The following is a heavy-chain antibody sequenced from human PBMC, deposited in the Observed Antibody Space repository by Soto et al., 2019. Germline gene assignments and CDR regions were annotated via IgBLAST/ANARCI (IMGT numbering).Heavy chain of an antibody. V-gene: IGHV3-23*01. CDR3: AKDVVGGSLFRGAFDY. CDR1: RFTFTSYA. J-gene: IGHJ4*02. CDR2: ISASGGAT. Sequence: EVELLESGGGLVQPGGSLRLSCVASRFTFTSYAMSWVRQAPGKGLEWVAAISASGGATIHADSVKGRLTISRDNSKNTLYLQMNSLRAEDTAVYYCAKDVVGGSLFRGAFDYWGQGTQVTVSS. D-gene: IGHD1-26*01.